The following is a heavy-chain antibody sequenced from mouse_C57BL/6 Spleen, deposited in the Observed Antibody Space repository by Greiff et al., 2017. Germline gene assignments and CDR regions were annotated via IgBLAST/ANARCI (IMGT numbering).Heavy chain of an antibody. CDR3: ARGDYDEKVYFDY. CDR2: SYPRSGNT. Sequence: VMLVESGAELARPGASVKLSCKASGYTFTSYGISWVKQRTGQGLEWIGQSYPRSGNTYYNEKFKGKATLTAVKSSSTAYMELRSLTSEDSAFYFWARGDYDEKVYFDYWGQGATLSVAS. J-gene: IGHJ2*01. CDR1: GYTFTSYG. V-gene: IGHV1-81*01. D-gene: IGHD2-4*01.